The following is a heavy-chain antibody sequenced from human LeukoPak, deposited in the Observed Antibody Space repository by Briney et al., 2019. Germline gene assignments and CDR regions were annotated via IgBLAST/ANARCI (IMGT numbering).Heavy chain of an antibody. D-gene: IGHD5-24*01. V-gene: IGHV3-23*01. CDR3: AKAGTDGLTHNNYYMDV. Sequence: PGGSLRLSCAASGFTFGNFAMRWVRQVPGKGLEWVSAINSDGDATYYADSVKGRFIITRDNSENTVYLQMNNLRAEDTALYFCAKAGTDGLTHNNYYMDVWGKGTTVTVSS. CDR1: GFTFGNFA. CDR2: INSDGDAT. J-gene: IGHJ6*03.